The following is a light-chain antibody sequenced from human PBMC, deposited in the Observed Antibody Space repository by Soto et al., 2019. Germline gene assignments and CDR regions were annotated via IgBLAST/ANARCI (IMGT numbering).Light chain of an antibody. V-gene: IGLV2-14*01. CDR1: SSDVGGYNY. Sequence: GASSDVGGYNYVSWYQQHPGKAPKLMIYEVSNRPSGVSNRFSGSKSGNTASLTISGLQAEGEADYYCISYTSSSSSYVFGTGTKVTVL. J-gene: IGLJ1*01. CDR2: EVS. CDR3: ISYTSSSSSYV.